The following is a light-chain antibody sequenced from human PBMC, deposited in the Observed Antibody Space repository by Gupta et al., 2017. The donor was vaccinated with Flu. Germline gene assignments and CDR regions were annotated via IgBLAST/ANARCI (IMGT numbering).Light chain of an antibody. CDR1: QEISNY. V-gene: IGKV1-27*01. CDR2: GAS. CDR3: QQQNSTPFT. Sequence: PASMVASVRDRSTIPCRAGQEISNYLEWYQQKPAEDPQLLIYGASTRKSGVPSRFSGSGCGTDFTLTISSRQPEDVATYYCQQQNSTPFTFGQGTKLDIK. J-gene: IGKJ2*01.